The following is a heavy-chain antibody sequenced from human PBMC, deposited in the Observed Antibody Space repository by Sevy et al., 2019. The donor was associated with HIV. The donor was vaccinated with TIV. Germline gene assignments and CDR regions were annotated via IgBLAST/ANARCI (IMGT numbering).Heavy chain of an antibody. CDR2: MNPNSGNT. CDR1: GYTFTSYD. V-gene: IGHV1-8*01. J-gene: IGHJ6*02. Sequence: ASVKVSCKASGYTFTSYDINCVRQATGQGLEWMGWMNPNSGNTGYAQKFQGRVTMTRNTSISTAYMELSSLRSEDTAVYYCASRGPTYSSSWSYYYYYGMDVWGQRTTVTVSS. D-gene: IGHD6-13*01. CDR3: ASRGPTYSSSWSYYYYYGMDV.